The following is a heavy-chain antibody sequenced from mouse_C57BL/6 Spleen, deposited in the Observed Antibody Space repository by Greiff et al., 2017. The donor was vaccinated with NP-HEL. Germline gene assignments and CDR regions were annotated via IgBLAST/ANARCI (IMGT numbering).Heavy chain of an antibody. D-gene: IGHD2-1*01. CDR1: GFSLTSYG. CDR3: ASSIYYGNGGVAMDY. Sequence: QVQLKQSGPGLVQPSQSLSITCTVSGFSLTSYGVHWVRQSPGKGLEWLGVIWSGGSTDYNAAFISRLSISKDNSKSQVFFKMNSLQADDTAIYYCASSIYYGNGGVAMDYWGQGTSVTVSS. V-gene: IGHV2-2*01. CDR2: IWSGGST. J-gene: IGHJ4*01.